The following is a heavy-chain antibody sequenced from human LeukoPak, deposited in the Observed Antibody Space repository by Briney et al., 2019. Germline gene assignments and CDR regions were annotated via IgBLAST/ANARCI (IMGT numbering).Heavy chain of an antibody. J-gene: IGHJ6*03. CDR3: ARGVHVTTFYYYYMDV. CDR1: GYTFTSYD. V-gene: IGHV1-8*01. D-gene: IGHD4-11*01. Sequence: ASVKVSCKASGYTFTSYDINWVRQATGQGLEWMGWMNPNSGNTGYAQKFQGRVTMTRNTSISTAYMELSSLRSEDTAVYYCARGVHVTTFYYYYMDVRGKGTTVTVSS. CDR2: MNPNSGNT.